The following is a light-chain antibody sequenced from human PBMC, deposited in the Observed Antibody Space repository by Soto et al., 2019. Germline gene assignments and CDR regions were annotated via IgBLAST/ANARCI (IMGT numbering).Light chain of an antibody. CDR2: DVS. J-gene: IGLJ1*01. V-gene: IGLV2-23*02. CDR1: SSDVGSYNL. Sequence: QSVLTQPASVSGSPGQSITISCTGTSSDVGSYNLVSWYQQHPGNAPKIMIYDVSERPSGVSNRFSGSKSGNTASLTISGLQAEDEADYYCCSYAGSSTYVFGTGTQLTVL. CDR3: CSYAGSSTYV.